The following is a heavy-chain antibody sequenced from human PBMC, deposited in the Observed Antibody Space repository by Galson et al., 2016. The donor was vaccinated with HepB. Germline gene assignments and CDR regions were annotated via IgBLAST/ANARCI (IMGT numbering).Heavy chain of an antibody. CDR3: EQDNNCMSLGATNFQH. Sequence: SLRLSCAASGFIFKDYDMHWVRQAPGKGLEWVSSISWNSGSNGYADSVKGRFSISRDNAKTSLYLKMNSLRAEATAFYYCEQDNNCMSLGATNFQHWGQGTIVTVSS. CDR2: ISWNSGSN. CDR1: GFIFKDYD. J-gene: IGHJ1*01. V-gene: IGHV3-9*01. D-gene: IGHD5-24*01.